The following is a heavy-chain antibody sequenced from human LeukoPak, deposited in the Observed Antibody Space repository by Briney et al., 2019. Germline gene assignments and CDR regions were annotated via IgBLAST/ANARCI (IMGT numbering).Heavy chain of an antibody. V-gene: IGHV3-66*01. D-gene: IGHD3-3*01. CDR3: FPRREWSCYIDV. Sequence: GGSLRLSCAASGFTVSSNYMTWAPHAPGKGVEWVAVIYSCCSKYYEDAVKGRFTISRDNAKQQRFLQMNRLKVEGQALYYLFPRREWSCYIDVWGKGTTVTVSS. CDR2: IYSCCSK. J-gene: IGHJ6*03. CDR1: GFTVSSNY.